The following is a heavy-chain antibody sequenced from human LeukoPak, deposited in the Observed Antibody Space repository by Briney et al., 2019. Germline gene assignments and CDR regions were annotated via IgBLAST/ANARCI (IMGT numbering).Heavy chain of an antibody. CDR1: GFTFSSYS. V-gene: IGHV3-21*01. CDR2: ISSSSSYI. D-gene: IGHD3-10*01. J-gene: IGHJ5*02. Sequence: GGSLRLSCAASGFTFSSYSMNWVRQAPGKGLEWVSSISSSSSYIYYADSVKGRFTISRDNAKNSLYLQMNSLRAEDTAVYFCARVATGSYDWFDPWGQGTLVTVSS. CDR3: ARVATGSYDWFDP.